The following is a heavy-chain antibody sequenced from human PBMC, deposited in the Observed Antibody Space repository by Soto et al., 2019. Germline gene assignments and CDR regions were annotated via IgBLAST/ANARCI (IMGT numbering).Heavy chain of an antibody. J-gene: IGHJ3*02. CDR3: ARGVIAAQRAFDI. D-gene: IGHD6-13*01. CDR1: GGSFSGYY. CDR2: INHSGST. V-gene: IGHV4-34*01. Sequence: QVQLQQWGAGLLKPSETLSLTCAVYGGSFSGYYWSWIRQPPGKGLEWIGEINHSGSTNYNPSLKGRVTISVDTSKNQFSLKLSSVTAADTAVYYCARGVIAAQRAFDIWGQGTMVTVSS.